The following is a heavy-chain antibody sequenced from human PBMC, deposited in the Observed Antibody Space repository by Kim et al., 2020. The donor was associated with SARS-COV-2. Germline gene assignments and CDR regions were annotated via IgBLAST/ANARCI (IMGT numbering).Heavy chain of an antibody. CDR1: GCSFSCYY. CDR2: INHSGST. CDR3: ARGTRQWLVRGRYYYYMDV. V-gene: IGHV4-34*01. D-gene: IGHD6-19*01. J-gene: IGHJ6*03. Sequence: SESLSLTCAVYGCSFSCYYRSWVRQPPGKGLEWVAAINHSGSTNYHPSLKSRFTISVDTSKNQFSLKLSSVTAADTAVYYCARGTRQWLVRGRYYYYMDVWGKGTTVTVSS.